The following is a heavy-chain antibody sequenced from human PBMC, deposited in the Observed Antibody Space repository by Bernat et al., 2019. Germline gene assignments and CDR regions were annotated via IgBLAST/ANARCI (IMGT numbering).Heavy chain of an antibody. V-gene: IGHV3-74*01. Sequence: EMQLVESGGGLVQPGGSLRLSCAASGFTFSSHWMHWVRQAPGKGLVWVSRINMDGRNTDYADSVKGRFTISRDNAKNMVYVQMSSLRVEDTAVYYCAREESSGIDAFDLWGQGTVVSVSS. CDR3: AREESSGIDAFDL. J-gene: IGHJ3*01. CDR2: INMDGRNT. CDR1: GFTFSSHW. D-gene: IGHD6-19*01.